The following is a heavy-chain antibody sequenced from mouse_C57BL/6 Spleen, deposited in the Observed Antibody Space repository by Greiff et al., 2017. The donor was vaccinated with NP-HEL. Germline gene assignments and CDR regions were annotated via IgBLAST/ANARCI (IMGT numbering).Heavy chain of an antibody. V-gene: IGHV3-6*01. J-gene: IGHJ4*01. CDR2: ISYDGSN. CDR3: AREGLTTVVARYAMDY. Sequence: EVKLMESGPGLVKPSQSLSLTCSVTGYSITSGYYWNWIRQFPGNKLEWMGYISYDGSNNYNPSLKNRISITRDTSKNQFFLKLNSVTTEDTATYYCAREGLTTVVARYAMDYWGQGTSVTVSS. D-gene: IGHD1-1*01. CDR1: GYSITSGYY.